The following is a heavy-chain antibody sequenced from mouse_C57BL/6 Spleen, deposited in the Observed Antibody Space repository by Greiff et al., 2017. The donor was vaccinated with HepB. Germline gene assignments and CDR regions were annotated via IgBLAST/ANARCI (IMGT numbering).Heavy chain of an antibody. CDR2: ISSGSSTI. J-gene: IGHJ4*01. CDR3: ARYYYGSSYAMDY. V-gene: IGHV5-17*01. D-gene: IGHD1-1*01. Sequence: DVMLVESGGGLVKPGGSLKLSCAASGFTFSDYGVHWVRQAPEKGLEWVAYISSGSSTIYYADTVKGRFTISRDNAKNTMFLQMTSLRSEDTAMYYCARYYYGSSYAMDYWGQGTSVTVSS. CDR1: GFTFSDYG.